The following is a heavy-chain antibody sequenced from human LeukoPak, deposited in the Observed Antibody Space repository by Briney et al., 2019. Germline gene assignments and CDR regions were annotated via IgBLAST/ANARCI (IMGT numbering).Heavy chain of an antibody. CDR2: IYYGGST. D-gene: IGHD2-8*01. J-gene: IGHJ4*02. CDR1: GASISSGGYY. V-gene: IGHV4-31*03. Sequence: SETLSLTCTVSGASISSGGYYWSWIRQHPGKCLEWIGYIYYGGSTYYNPSLKSRITISVDTSKNQFSLELSSVTAADTAVYYCARGDGVVRGYYFDYWGQGIMVTVSS. CDR3: ARGDGVVRGYYFDY.